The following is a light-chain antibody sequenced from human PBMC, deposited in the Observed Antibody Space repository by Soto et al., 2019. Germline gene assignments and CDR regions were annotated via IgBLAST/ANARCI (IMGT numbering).Light chain of an antibody. J-gene: IGKJ1*01. CDR3: QKYSSALWA. V-gene: IGKV1-27*01. Sequence: PSSLSAFVGDRVTITCRASQAITNDLAWYQQKPGKVPGLLIYAASTLQSGVPSRFSGSGSGTDFTLTISSLQPEDVATYYCQKYSSALWAFGQGTKVDIK. CDR1: QAITND. CDR2: AAS.